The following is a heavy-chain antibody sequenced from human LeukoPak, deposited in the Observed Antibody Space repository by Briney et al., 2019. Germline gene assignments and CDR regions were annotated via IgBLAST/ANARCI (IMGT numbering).Heavy chain of an antibody. V-gene: IGHV3-30*04. CDR3: ANAMVRGGLFDY. CDR2: ISYDGSNK. CDR1: GFTFSSYA. J-gene: IGHJ4*02. Sequence: GGSLRLSCAASGFTFSSYAMHWVRQAPGKGLEWVAVISYDGSNKYYADSVKGRFTISRDNSKNTLYLQMNSLRAEDTAVYYCANAMVRGGLFDYWGQGTLVTVSS. D-gene: IGHD3-10*01.